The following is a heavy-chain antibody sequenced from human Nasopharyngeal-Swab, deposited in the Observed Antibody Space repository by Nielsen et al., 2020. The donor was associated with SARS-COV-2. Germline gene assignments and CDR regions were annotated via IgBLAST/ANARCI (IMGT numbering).Heavy chain of an antibody. Sequence: WVRQAPGQGLEWMGVIIPIFGTANYAQKFQGRVTITADESTSTAYMELSSLRSEDTAVYYCARGFWGRTTGTTRYDAFDIWCQGTMVTVSS. D-gene: IGHD1-1*01. CDR2: IIPIFGTA. J-gene: IGHJ3*02. V-gene: IGHV1-69*01. CDR3: ARGFWGRTTGTTRYDAFDI.